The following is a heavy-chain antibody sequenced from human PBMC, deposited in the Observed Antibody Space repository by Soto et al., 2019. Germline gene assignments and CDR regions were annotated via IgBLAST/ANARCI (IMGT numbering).Heavy chain of an antibody. Sequence: PSETLSLTCSVSGASIRDGDYYWSWLRQPPGRGPEWIGILDYTGGTHYNPTLTGPVSMSVDTSANQFSLKVNFVTAADSAVYYCARVGYGDYGRGYYFDFWGPGILVTVSS. V-gene: IGHV4-30-4*01. CDR2: LDYTGGT. CDR3: ARVGYGDYGRGYYFDF. CDR1: GASIRDGDYY. D-gene: IGHD4-17*01. J-gene: IGHJ4*02.